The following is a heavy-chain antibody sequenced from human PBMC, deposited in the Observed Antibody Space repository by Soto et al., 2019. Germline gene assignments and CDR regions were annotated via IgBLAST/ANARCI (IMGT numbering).Heavy chain of an antibody. V-gene: IGHV1-24*01. CDR3: ATVPVFCSGYACWFDP. J-gene: IGHJ5*02. D-gene: IGHD2-2*01. Sequence: ASVKVSCKVSGYTLTELSMHWVRQAPGKGLEWMGGFDPEDGETIYAQKFQGRVTMTEDTSTDTAYMELSSLRSEDTAVYYCATVPVFCSGYACWFDPWGQGTLVTVSS. CDR2: FDPEDGET. CDR1: GYTLTELS.